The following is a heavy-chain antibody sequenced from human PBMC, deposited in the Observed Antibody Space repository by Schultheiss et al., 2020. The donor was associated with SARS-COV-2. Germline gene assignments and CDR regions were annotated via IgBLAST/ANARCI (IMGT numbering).Heavy chain of an antibody. CDR3: AESGGYYFDY. CDR1: GGSISSSSYY. CDR2: IYYSGST. V-gene: IGHV4-39*01. J-gene: IGHJ4*02. Sequence: SETLSLTCTVSGGSISSSSYYWGWIRQPPGKGLEWIGSIYYSGSTYYNPSLKSRVTISVDTSKNQFSLKLSSVTAADTAVYYCAESGGYYFDYWGQGILVTVSS. D-gene: IGHD3-22*01.